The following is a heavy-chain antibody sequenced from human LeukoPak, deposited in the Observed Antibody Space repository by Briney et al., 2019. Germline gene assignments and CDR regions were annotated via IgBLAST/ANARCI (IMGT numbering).Heavy chain of an antibody. D-gene: IGHD3-22*01. CDR2: MNPNSGNT. J-gene: IGHJ6*03. V-gene: IGHV1-8*01. CDR3: ARNYYDSSGYYLGLYYYYYYMDV. Sequence: ASVKVSCKASGYTFTNYDINWVRQATGQGLEWMGWMNPNSGNTGYAQKSQGRVTMTRNTSISTAYMELSSLRSEDTAVYYCARNYYDSSGYYLGLYYYYYYMDVWGKGTTVTVSS. CDR1: GYTFTNYD.